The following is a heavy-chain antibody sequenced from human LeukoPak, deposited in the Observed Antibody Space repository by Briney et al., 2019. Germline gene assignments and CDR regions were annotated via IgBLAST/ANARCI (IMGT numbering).Heavy chain of an antibody. CDR3: ARAGPIVGATTTSDY. Sequence: PGGSLRLSCAASGFTFSDYYMSWIRQAPGKGLEWVSYISNTGSTIYYADSVKGRFTISRDNAKNSLYLQMNSLRADDTAVYYCARAGPIVGATTTSDYWGQGTLVTVSS. CDR1: GFTFSDYY. D-gene: IGHD1-26*01. V-gene: IGHV3-11*04. CDR2: ISNTGSTI. J-gene: IGHJ4*02.